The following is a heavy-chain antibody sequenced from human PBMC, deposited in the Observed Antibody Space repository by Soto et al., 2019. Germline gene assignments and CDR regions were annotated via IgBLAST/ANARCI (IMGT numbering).Heavy chain of an antibody. Sequence: QVQLVQSGAEVKKPGSSVKVSCKASGGTFSSYTISWVRQAPGQGLEWMGRIIPILGIANYAQKFQGRVTITADNSTSTAYMELSSLRSEDTAVYYCARSHQGDDALDYWGQGTLVTVSS. CDR3: ARSHQGDDALDY. D-gene: IGHD1-1*01. CDR1: GGTFSSYT. V-gene: IGHV1-69*02. J-gene: IGHJ4*02. CDR2: IIPILGIA.